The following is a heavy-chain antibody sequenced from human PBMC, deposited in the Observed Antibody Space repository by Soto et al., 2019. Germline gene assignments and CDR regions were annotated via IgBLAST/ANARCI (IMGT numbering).Heavy chain of an antibody. CDR2: IYYSGST. J-gene: IGHJ5*02. CDR3: ARDDS. CDR1: GGSISSYY. D-gene: IGHD3-3*01. V-gene: IGHV4-59*01. Sequence: SETLCLTCTVSGGSISSYYWSWIRQPPGKGLEWIGYIYYSGSTNYNPSLKSRVTISVDTSKNQFSLKLSSVTAADTAVYYCARDDSWGQGTLVTVSS.